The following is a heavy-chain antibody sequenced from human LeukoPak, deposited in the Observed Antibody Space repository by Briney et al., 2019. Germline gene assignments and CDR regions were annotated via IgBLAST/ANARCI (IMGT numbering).Heavy chain of an antibody. D-gene: IGHD1-26*01. J-gene: IGHJ6*02. CDR3: ARRSGYGMDV. V-gene: IGHV4-59*01. CDR2: IYYSGST. CDR1: GGSISSYY. Sequence: SETLSLTCTVAGGSISSYYWSWIRQPPGKGLGWIGYIYYSGSTNYNPSLKSRVTISVDTSKNQFSLKLSSVTAADTAVYYCARRSGYGMDVWGQGTTVTVSS.